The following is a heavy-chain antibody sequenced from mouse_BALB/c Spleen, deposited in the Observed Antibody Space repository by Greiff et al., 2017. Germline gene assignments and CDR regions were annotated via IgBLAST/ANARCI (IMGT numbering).Heavy chain of an antibody. Sequence: QVQLQQSGAELVRPGTSVKVSCKASGYAFTNYLIEWVKQRPGQGLEWIGVINPGSGGTNYNEKFKGKATLTADKSSSTAYMQLSSLTSDASAVYFCARSRYGNYEDYWGQGTTLTVSS. D-gene: IGHD2-10*02. CDR1: GYAFTNYL. CDR2: INPGSGGT. J-gene: IGHJ2*01. CDR3: ARSRYGNYEDY. V-gene: IGHV1-54*01.